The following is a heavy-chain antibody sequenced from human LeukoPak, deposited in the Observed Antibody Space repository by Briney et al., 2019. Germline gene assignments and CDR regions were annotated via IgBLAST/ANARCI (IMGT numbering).Heavy chain of an antibody. J-gene: IGHJ1*01. CDR3: ALTWGASIAARPEYFQH. Sequence: PGGSLRLSCAASGFTFSSYAMSWVRQAPGKGLEWVSAISGSGGSTYYADPVKGRFTISRDNSKNTLYLQMNSLRVEDTAVYYCALTWGASIAARPEYFQHWGQGTLVTVSS. V-gene: IGHV3-23*01. CDR1: GFTFSSYA. CDR2: ISGSGGST. D-gene: IGHD6-6*01.